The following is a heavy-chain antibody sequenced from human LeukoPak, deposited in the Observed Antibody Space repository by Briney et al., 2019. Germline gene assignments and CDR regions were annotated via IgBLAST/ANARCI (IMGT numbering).Heavy chain of an antibody. Sequence: NPSETLSLTCSVSGGSINGYYWSWIRQPPGRGLEWIGFMYYGGSTNYNPSLKSRVIISGDPSKNQFSLRLSSVAAADTAVYYCARAQGRDGYNEGYYFDYWGQGSLVTVSS. J-gene: IGHJ4*02. D-gene: IGHD5-24*01. CDR3: ARAQGRDGYNEGYYFDY. CDR2: MYYGGST. V-gene: IGHV4-59*01. CDR1: GGSINGYY.